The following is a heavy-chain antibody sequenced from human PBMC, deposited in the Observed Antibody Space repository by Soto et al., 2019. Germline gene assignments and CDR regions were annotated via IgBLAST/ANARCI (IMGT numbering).Heavy chain of an antibody. CDR2: INTDGRGT. Sequence: GGSLRLSCAAAGFTFNNYWMQWVRQAPGKGLAWVSRINTDGRGTTYADSVRGRFTISRDNAKNTLYLQMNSLKAEDTAVYYCTRRNRLSYTSDYWGQGTLVTVSS. CDR1: GFTFNNYW. V-gene: IGHV3-74*01. D-gene: IGHD3-10*01. J-gene: IGHJ4*02. CDR3: TRRNRLSYTSDY.